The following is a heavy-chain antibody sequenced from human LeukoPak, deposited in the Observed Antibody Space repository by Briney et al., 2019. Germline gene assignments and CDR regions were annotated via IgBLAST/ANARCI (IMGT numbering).Heavy chain of an antibody. J-gene: IGHJ2*01. CDR2: IYDSGST. V-gene: IGHV4-59*01. CDR3: AKKNWYFDL. Sequence: SETLSLTCTVSGGSISSYYWSWIRQPPGKGLEWIGYIYDSGSTNYNPSLKSRVTISVDTSKNQFSLKLSSVTAADTAVYYCAKKNWYFDLWGRGTLVTVSS. CDR1: GGSISSYY.